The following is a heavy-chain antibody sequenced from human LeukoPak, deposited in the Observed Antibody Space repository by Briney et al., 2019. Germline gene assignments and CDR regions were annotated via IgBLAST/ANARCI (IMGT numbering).Heavy chain of an antibody. Sequence: PSETLSLTCTVSGHSISSGYYWGWIRQPPGKGLEWIGSLYHSGSTYYNPSLKSRVTISVDTSKNQFSLKLSSVTAADTAVYYCARDFHYYGSGSYSLWFDPWGQGTLVTVSS. CDR2: LYHSGST. V-gene: IGHV4-38-2*02. J-gene: IGHJ5*02. CDR3: ARDFHYYGSGSYSLWFDP. CDR1: GHSISSGYY. D-gene: IGHD3-10*01.